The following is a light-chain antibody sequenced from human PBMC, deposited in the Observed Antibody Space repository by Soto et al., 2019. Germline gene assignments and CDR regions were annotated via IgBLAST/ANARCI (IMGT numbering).Light chain of an antibody. V-gene: IGLV2-8*01. J-gene: IGLJ2*01. CDR2: EVS. Sequence: QSALTQPPSASGSPGQSVTISSTGTSSDVGGYNYVSWYQQHPGKAPKLMIYEVSKRPSGVPDRFSGSKSGNTASLTVSGLQAEDEADYYCSSYAGSNNLVFGGGTQLPVL. CDR1: SSDVGGYNY. CDR3: SSYAGSNNLV.